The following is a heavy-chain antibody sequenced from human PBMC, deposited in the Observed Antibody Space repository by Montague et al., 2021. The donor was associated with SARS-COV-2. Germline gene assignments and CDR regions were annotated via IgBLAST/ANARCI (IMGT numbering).Heavy chain of an antibody. J-gene: IGHJ6*02. CDR1: GFTFSSYD. CDR2: IGTAGDA. V-gene: IGHV3-13*01. D-gene: IGHD5-12*01. Sequence: SLRLSCPASGFTFSSYDMHWVRQATGKGLEWVSAIGTAGDAYYPGFVKGRFTISRENAKNSLYLQMNSLRAGDTAVYYCARGDIVATQGAYYYYGMDVWGQGTTVTVSS. CDR3: ARGDIVATQGAYYYYGMDV.